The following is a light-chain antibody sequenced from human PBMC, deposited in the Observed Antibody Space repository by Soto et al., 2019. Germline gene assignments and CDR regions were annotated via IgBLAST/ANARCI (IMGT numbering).Light chain of an antibody. CDR2: GAS. Sequence: EIVLRQSPNTLSLSPGERATLSCWASESVSSSYLAWYQQRPGQAPRLLIYGASSRATGIPDRFSGSGSGTDFTLTISRLEPEDFAMYYCQQYSASPRTFGQGTKVEI. J-gene: IGKJ2*01. CDR3: QQYSASPRT. CDR1: ESVSSSY. V-gene: IGKV3-20*01.